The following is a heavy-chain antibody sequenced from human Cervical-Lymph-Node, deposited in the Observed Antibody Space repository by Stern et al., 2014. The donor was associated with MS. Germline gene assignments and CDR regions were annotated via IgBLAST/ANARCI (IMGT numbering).Heavy chain of an antibody. Sequence: QVQLQESGPGLVKPSETLSLTCSVSGGSVSSGSHYWSWIRQPPGKGLEWIGYFYDSGSTNYNPALKSRFPVSLDTAKNQFSLKLTSLTAADTAIYYCARDLGPTAAYGYWGQGILVTVSS. D-gene: IGHD1-26*01. CDR2: FYDSGST. J-gene: IGHJ4*02. CDR3: ARDLGPTAAYGY. V-gene: IGHV4-61*01. CDR1: GGSVSSGSHY.